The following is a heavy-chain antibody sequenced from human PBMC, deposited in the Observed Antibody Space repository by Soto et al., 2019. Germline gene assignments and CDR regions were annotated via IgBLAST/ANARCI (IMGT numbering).Heavy chain of an antibody. CDR3: ARDRTISDYRSSGALGL. CDR2: IYSGGST. D-gene: IGHD6-6*01. Sequence: EVQLVESGGGLVQPGGSLRLSCAASGFTVSSHYMSWVRQAPGKGLEWVSVIYSGGSTYYAKSVTGRFIISRGNSKSTVYLQMNSLRAEDTAVYYCARDRTISDYRSSGALGLWGQGTLVSVSS. CDR1: GFTVSSHY. J-gene: IGHJ4*02. V-gene: IGHV3-66*01.